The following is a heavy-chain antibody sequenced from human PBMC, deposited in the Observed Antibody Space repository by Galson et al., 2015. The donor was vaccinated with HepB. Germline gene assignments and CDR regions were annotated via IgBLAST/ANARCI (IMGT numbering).Heavy chain of an antibody. Sequence: SLRLSCAASGFTFSSYAMHWVRQAPGKGLEYVSAISSNGGSTYYADSVKGRFTISRDNSKNTLYLQMNSLRAEDTAVYACAKGLGNSGYDPLDYWGQGTLVTVSS. CDR1: GFTFSSYA. CDR2: ISSNGGST. J-gene: IGHJ4*02. D-gene: IGHD5-12*01. CDR3: AKGLGNSGYDPLDY. V-gene: IGHV3-64*04.